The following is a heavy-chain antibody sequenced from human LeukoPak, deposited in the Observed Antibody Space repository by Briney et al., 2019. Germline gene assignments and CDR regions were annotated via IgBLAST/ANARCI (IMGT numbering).Heavy chain of an antibody. Sequence: GGSLTLSCAASGFTFSSYEMNWVREAPGKGLEWVWYISSSCSTIYYADSVKGGFTISRDNAKNSLYLQMNSLRAEDTAVYYCARDPGSRQVLDFWSGYYPANYYYGMDVWGQGTTVTVSS. D-gene: IGHD3-3*01. CDR1: GFTFSSYE. CDR3: ARDPGSRQVLDFWSGYYPANYYYGMDV. V-gene: IGHV3-48*03. J-gene: IGHJ6*02. CDR2: ISSSCSTI.